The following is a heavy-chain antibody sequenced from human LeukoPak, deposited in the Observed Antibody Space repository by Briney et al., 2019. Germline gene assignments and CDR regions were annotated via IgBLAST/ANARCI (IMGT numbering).Heavy chain of an antibody. J-gene: IGHJ4*02. CDR3: ARGNARIHY. Sequence: PSETLSLTCAVYGGSFSGYYWSWIRQPPGKGLEWIGEINHSGSTNYNPSLKSRVTISVDTSKNQFSLKLSSVTAADTAVYYCARGNARIHYWGQGTLVTVSS. CDR1: GGSFSGYY. CDR2: INHSGST. V-gene: IGHV4-34*01. D-gene: IGHD1-14*01.